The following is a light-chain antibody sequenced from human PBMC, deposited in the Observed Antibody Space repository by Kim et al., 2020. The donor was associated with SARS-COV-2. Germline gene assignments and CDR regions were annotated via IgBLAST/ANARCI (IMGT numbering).Light chain of an antibody. CDR2: KAS. V-gene: IGKV1-5*03. Sequence: DIQMTQSPSTLSASVGDRVTITCRASQSISSWLAWYQQKPGKAPTLLIYKASSIESGVPSRFSGSGSGTEFTLTISSLQPDDFATYYCQQYNSYPWTFGQGTKVDIK. J-gene: IGKJ1*01. CDR3: QQYNSYPWT. CDR1: QSISSW.